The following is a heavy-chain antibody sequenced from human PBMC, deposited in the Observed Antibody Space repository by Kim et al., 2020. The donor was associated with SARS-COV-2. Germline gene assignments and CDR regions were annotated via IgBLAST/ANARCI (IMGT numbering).Heavy chain of an antibody. V-gene: IGHV1-2*02. CDR1: GYTFTGYY. D-gene: IGHD2-2*01. Sequence: ASVKVSCKASGYTFTGYYMHWVRQAPGQGLEWMGWINPNSGGTNYAQKFQGRVTMTRDTSISTAYMELSRLRSDDTAVYYCARDADIVVVPAAISEWYNWFDPWGQGTLVTVSS. CDR3: ARDADIVVVPAAISEWYNWFDP. CDR2: INPNSGGT. J-gene: IGHJ5*02.